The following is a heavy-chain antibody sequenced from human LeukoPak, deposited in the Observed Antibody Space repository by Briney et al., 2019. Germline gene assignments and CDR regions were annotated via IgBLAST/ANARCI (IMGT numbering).Heavy chain of an antibody. CDR1: GFTFSSYG. V-gene: IGHV3-23*01. D-gene: IGHD3-22*01. J-gene: IGHJ4*02. CDR2: ISGSGGST. Sequence: GGSLRLSCAASGFTFSSYGMSWVRQAPGKGLEWVSAISGSGGSTYYADSVKGRFTISRDNSKNTLYLQMNSLRAEDTAVYYCAREGVHYYDSSGQDYWGQGTLVTVSS. CDR3: AREGVHYYDSSGQDY.